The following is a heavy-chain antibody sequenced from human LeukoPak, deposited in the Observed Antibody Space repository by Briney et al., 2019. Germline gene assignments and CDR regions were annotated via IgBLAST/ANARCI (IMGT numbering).Heavy chain of an antibody. CDR3: ARVTYVDDMLYQYFDY. D-gene: IGHD4-17*01. CDR2: IFHSGNS. J-gene: IGHJ4*02. CDR1: SYSISSGSY. V-gene: IGHV4-38-2*01. Sequence: SETLSLTCAVSSYSISSGSYWGWIRQSPGKGLEWVGSIFHSGNSYYNPSLKSRLTMSVDTSKNQFSLKLTSVTAADTTLYYCARVTYVDDMLYQYFDYWGQGILVTVSS.